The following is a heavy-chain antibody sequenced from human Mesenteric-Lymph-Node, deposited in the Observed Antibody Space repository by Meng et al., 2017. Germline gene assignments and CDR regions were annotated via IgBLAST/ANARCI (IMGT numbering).Heavy chain of an antibody. D-gene: IGHD2-2*01. J-gene: IGHJ4*02. CDR3: ARAGGFVVVPAAMRGVDY. V-gene: IGHV3-48*03. CDR1: GFMFSNYE. CDR2: VNHVGSTT. Sequence: GGSLRLSCEASGFMFSNYEMNWVRQAPGEGLEWIAYVNHVGSTTYYADSVRGRFTISRDNSKNTLYLQMNSLRAEDTAVYYCARAGGFVVVPAAMRGVDYWGQGTLVTVSS.